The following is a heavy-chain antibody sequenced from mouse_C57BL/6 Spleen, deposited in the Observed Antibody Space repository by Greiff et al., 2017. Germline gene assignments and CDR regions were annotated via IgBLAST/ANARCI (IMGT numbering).Heavy chain of an antibody. V-gene: IGHV1-64*01. CDR2: IHPNSGST. CDR3: AIIYYVNYAFDY. J-gene: IGHJ2*01. CDR1: GYTFTSYW. D-gene: IGHD2-1*01. Sequence: QVQLQQPGAELVKPGASVKLSCKASGYTFTSYWMHWVKQRPGQGLEWIGMIHPNSGSTNYNEKFKSKATLTVDKSSSTAYMQLSSLTSEDSAVYYCAIIYYVNYAFDYWGQGTTLTVSS.